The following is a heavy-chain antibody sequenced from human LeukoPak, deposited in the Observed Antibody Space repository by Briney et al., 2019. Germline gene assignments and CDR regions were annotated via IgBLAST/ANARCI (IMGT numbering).Heavy chain of an antibody. CDR1: GDSISSSY. Sequence: SETLSLTCTVSGDSISSSYWSWIRQPPGKGLEWIGYIYYSGSTNYNPSLKSRVTISVDTSKNQFSLKLRSVTAADSAVYYCARHKEGATIYAFDIWGQGTMVTVSS. D-gene: IGHD1-26*01. CDR2: IYYSGST. V-gene: IGHV4-59*08. J-gene: IGHJ3*02. CDR3: ARHKEGATIYAFDI.